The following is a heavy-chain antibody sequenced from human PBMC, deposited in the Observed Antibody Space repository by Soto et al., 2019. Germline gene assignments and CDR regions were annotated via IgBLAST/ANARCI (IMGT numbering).Heavy chain of an antibody. V-gene: IGHV4-4*07. J-gene: IGHJ5*02. CDR2: FSPSGST. CDR1: GGSISSCY. Sequence: PSETLSLTCTVSGGSISSCYWSWIRQLPGQGLGWNGRFSPSGSTNYNHSLKSQVTLSIDTSKNQFPLQLRTLTAAAADVYYCERDFYICSSYWFDPWGQGSRVTVSS. D-gene: IGHD3-10*02. CDR3: ERDFYICSSYWFDP.